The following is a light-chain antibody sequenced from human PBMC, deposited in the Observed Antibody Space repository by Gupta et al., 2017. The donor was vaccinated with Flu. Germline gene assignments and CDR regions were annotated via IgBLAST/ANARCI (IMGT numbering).Light chain of an antibody. CDR2: DAS. J-gene: IGKJ1*01. CDR1: QNVLNNF. Sequence: EIVLTQSPGTLSLSPGERATLSCRASQNVLNNFLAWYQQKPGQAPRLLIYDASNRATGIPDRFSGSGSGTDFTLMISRLEPEDSAVYYCRQYVSSPQTFGQGTKVEIK. V-gene: IGKV3-20*01. CDR3: RQYVSSPQT.